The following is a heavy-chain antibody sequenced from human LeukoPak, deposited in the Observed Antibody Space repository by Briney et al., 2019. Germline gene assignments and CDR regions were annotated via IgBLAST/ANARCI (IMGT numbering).Heavy chain of an antibody. CDR3: AREGGGGISGFDY. J-gene: IGHJ4*02. CDR1: GGSISSYY. V-gene: IGHV4-59*01. CDR2: IYYSGST. Sequence: SSETLSLTCPVSGGSISSYYWSWIRQPPGKGLDWIGYIYYSGSTNYNPSLKSRVTISVDTSKNQFSLKLSSVTAADTAVYYCAREGGGGISGFDYWGQGTLVTVSS. D-gene: IGHD3-16*01.